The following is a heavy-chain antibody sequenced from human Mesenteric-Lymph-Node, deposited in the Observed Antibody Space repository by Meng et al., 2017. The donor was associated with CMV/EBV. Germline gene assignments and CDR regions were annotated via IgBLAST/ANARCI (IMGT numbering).Heavy chain of an antibody. CDR3: ASGLPGSSGYYYAGY. CDR2: IRKDGGEI. CDR1: GFTFSNHW. Sequence: GESLKISCVASGFTFSNHWMGWVRQAPGKGLEWVADIRKDGGEIYYVDSVKGRFTISRDNAKNSLYLQMNSLRAEDTAVYYCASGLPGSSGYYYAGYWGQGTLVTVSS. V-gene: IGHV3-7*01. D-gene: IGHD3-22*01. J-gene: IGHJ4*02.